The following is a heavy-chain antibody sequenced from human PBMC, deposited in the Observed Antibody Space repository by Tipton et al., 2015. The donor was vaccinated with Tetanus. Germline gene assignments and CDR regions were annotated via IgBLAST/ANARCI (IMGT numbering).Heavy chain of an antibody. Sequence: TLSLTCTVSVSSVRSGENYWSWIRQTPGKGLEWIGYIYYTGSTFYNPSLKSRVTMSIDTAKNQFSLKMTSVTAAGTAVYYCARNRRACGQSSFSPSDFDSWGQGTLVTVSS. CDR1: VSSVRSGENY. CDR3: ARNRRACGQSSFSPSDFDS. J-gene: IGHJ4*02. V-gene: IGHV4-30-4*01. CDR2: IYYTGST. D-gene: IGHD2-21*01.